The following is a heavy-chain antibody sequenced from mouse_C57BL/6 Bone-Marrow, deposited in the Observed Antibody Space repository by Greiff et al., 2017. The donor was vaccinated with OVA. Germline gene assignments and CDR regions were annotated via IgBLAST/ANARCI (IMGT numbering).Heavy chain of an antibody. V-gene: IGHV1-61*01. CDR2: IYPSDSET. Sequence: VQLQQPGAELVRPGSSVKLSCKASGYTFTSYWMDWVKQRPGQGLEWIGNIYPSDSETHYNQKFKDKATLTVDTSSSTAYMQLSSLTSEDSAVYYCARCGNYEGFDYWGQGTTLTVSS. D-gene: IGHD2-1*01. J-gene: IGHJ2*01. CDR3: ARCGNYEGFDY. CDR1: GYTFTSYW.